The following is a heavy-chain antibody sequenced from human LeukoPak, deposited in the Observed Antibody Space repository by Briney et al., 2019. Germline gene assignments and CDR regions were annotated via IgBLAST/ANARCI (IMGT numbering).Heavy chain of an antibody. CDR1: GFTFSDYY. CDR3: ARDITMVRGARGGFFDY. D-gene: IGHD3-10*01. V-gene: IGHV3-11*01. Sequence: PGGSLRLSCAASGFTFSDYYMSWIRQAPGKGLEWVSYISSSGSTIYYADSVKGRFTISRDNAENSLYLQMNSLRAEDTAVYYCARDITMVRGARGGFFDYWGQGTLVTVSS. CDR2: ISSSGSTI. J-gene: IGHJ4*02.